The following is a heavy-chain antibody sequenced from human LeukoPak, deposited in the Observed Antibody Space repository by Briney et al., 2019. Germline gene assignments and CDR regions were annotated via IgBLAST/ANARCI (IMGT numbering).Heavy chain of an antibody. V-gene: IGHV4-34*01. CDR1: GGPFSGYY. CDR3: ARLKGSSYYFDY. D-gene: IGHD1-26*01. CDR2: INHSGST. Sequence: PSETLSLTCAVYGGPFSGYYWSWIRQPPGKGLEWIGEINHSGSTNYNPSLKSRVTISVDTSKNQFSLKLSSVTAADTAVYYCARLKGSSYYFDYWGQGTLVTVSS. J-gene: IGHJ4*02.